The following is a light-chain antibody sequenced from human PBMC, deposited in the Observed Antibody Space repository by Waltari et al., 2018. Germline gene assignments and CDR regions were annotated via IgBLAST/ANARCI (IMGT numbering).Light chain of an antibody. V-gene: IGLV2-14*01. Sequence: QSALTQPASVSGSPGQSITISCTGTSSDAGGYNYVSWYQQHPGKAPKLIIYDVSKRPSGVSNRFSGSKSGNTASLTISGLQAEDEADYYCSSYTSSSPYVFGTGTKVTVL. CDR1: SSDAGGYNY. J-gene: IGLJ1*01. CDR2: DVS. CDR3: SSYTSSSPYV.